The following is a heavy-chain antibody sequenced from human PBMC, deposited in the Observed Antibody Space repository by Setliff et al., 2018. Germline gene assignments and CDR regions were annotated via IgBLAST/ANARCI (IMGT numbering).Heavy chain of an antibody. J-gene: IGHJ4*02. CDR1: GYTFTGYY. D-gene: IGHD2-2*01. CDR2: INPNSGGT. Sequence: ASVKVSCKASGYTFTGYYMHWVRQAPGQGLEWMGRINPNSGGTNYAQKFQGRVTMTWDTSISTAYMELSRLRSDDTAVYYCARGGPGVVIMPAAKLFDYWGQGTLVTVSS. CDR3: ARGGPGVVIMPAAKLFDY. V-gene: IGHV1-2*06.